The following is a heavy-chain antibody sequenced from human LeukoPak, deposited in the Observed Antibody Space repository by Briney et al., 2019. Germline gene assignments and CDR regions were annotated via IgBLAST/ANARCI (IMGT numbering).Heavy chain of an antibody. V-gene: IGHV3-53*01. CDR2: IYSGGST. CDR3: ARSGGLRFDY. J-gene: IGHJ4*02. Sequence: PGGSLRLSXAASGFTVSSNYMSWVRQAPGKGQEWVSVIYSGGSTYYADSVKGRFTISRDNSKNTLYLQMNSLRAEDTAVYYCARSGGLRFDYWGQGTLVTVSS. D-gene: IGHD1-26*01. CDR1: GFTVSSNY.